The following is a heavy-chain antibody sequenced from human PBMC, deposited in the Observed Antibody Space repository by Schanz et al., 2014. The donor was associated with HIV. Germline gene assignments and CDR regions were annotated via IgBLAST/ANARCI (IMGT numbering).Heavy chain of an antibody. CDR3: ARGLPRFAVTTLDS. Sequence: QVQLVESGGGLVQPGGSLRLSCAASGFLFSSYGMSWVRQAPGKGLEWVAVISYDGSNKYYADSVKGRFTISRDNSKDTLYLQMNSLRAEDTAVYYCARGLPRFAVTTLDSWGQGTLVTVSS. CDR1: GFLFSSYG. V-gene: IGHV3-33*05. J-gene: IGHJ4*02. D-gene: IGHD4-17*01. CDR2: ISYDGSNK.